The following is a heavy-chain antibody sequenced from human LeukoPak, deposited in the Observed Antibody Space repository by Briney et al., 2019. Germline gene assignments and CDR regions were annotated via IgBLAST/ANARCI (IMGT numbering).Heavy chain of an antibody. V-gene: IGHV4-34*01. CDR3: ARVAGRDYVWGSYRYHYFDY. D-gene: IGHD3-16*02. J-gene: IGHJ4*02. Sequence: PSETLSLTCAVYGGSFSGYYWSWIRQPPGKGLEWIGEINHSGSTNYNPSLKSRVTISVDTSKNQFSLKLSSVTAADTAVYYCARVAGRDYVWGSYRYHYFDYWGQGTLVTVSS. CDR2: INHSGST. CDR1: GGSFSGYY.